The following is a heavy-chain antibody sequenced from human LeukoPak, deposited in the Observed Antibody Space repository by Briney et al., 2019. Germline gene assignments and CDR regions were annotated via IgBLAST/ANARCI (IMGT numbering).Heavy chain of an antibody. CDR3: ARQSTNWGNWFDP. D-gene: IGHD7-27*01. Sequence: SETLSLTCTVSSGSICSGSYYWSWIRQPAGKGLEWIGRIYTSGSTNYNPSLKSRVTISVDTSKNQFSLKLSSVTAADTAVYYCARQSTNWGNWFDPWGQGTLVTVSS. V-gene: IGHV4-61*02. CDR1: SGSICSGSYY. J-gene: IGHJ5*02. CDR2: IYTSGST.